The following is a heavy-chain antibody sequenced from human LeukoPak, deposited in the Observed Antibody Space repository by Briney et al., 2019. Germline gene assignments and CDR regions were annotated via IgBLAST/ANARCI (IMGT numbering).Heavy chain of an antibody. CDR2: IYYSGST. V-gene: IGHV4-59*01. Sequence: SETLSLTCTVSGGSISSYYWSWTRQPPGKGLEWIGYIYYSGSTNYNPSLKSRVTISVDTSKNQFSLKLSSVTAADTAVYYCARDRDGYYYWGQGTLVTVSS. D-gene: IGHD5-24*01. CDR3: ARDRDGYYY. CDR1: GGSISSYY. J-gene: IGHJ4*02.